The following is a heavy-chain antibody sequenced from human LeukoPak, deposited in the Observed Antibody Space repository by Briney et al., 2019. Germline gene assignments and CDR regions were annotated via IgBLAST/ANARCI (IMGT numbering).Heavy chain of an antibody. CDR3: ASSPRRGGYNLFDY. CDR2: IYYSGST. CDR1: GGSISSSSYY. J-gene: IGHJ4*02. D-gene: IGHD5-24*01. Sequence: SETLSLTCTVSGGSISSSSYYWGWIRQPPGKGLEWIGSIYYSGSTYYNPSLKSRVTISVDTSKNQFSLKLSSVTAADTAVYYCASSPRRGGYNLFDYWGQGTLVTVSS. V-gene: IGHV4-39*07.